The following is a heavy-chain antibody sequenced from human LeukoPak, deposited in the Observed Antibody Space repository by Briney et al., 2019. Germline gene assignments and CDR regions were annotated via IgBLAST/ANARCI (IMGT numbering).Heavy chain of an antibody. V-gene: IGHV3-43*01. Sequence: GGSLRLSCAASGFTFDDYTMHWVRQAPGKGPEWVSLISWDGGSTYYADSVKGRFTISRDNSKNSLYLQMNSLRTEDTALYYCAKDGTTAAAYYYYYGMDVWGQGTTVTVSS. CDR2: ISWDGGST. CDR3: AKDGTTAAAYYYYYGMDV. D-gene: IGHD2-2*01. J-gene: IGHJ6*02. CDR1: GFTFDDYT.